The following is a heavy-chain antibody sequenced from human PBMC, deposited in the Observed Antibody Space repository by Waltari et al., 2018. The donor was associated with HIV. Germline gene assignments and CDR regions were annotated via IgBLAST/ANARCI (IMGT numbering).Heavy chain of an antibody. J-gene: IGHJ3*01. D-gene: IGHD2-15*01. CDR1: RYPFTPYD. CDR3: ARAPVAAKRLDVAFDF. CDR2: MNPKSVNT. Sequence: QVQLVKSGAQWKKTGALVKVSCKSSRYPFTPYDIHWVRQANGQGREWMGWMNPKSVNTGYAQILQGRVTMTRNTSISTAYMELSSLRSEDTAVYYCARAPVAAKRLDVAFDFWGQGTMVIVSS. V-gene: IGHV1-8*02.